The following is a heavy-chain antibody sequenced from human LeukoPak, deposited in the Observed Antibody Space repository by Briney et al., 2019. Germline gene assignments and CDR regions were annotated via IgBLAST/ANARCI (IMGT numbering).Heavy chain of an antibody. CDR2: IRYDGSNK. CDR3: AKVDSSGYYSFDY. J-gene: IGHJ4*02. CDR1: GFTFSSYG. D-gene: IGHD3-22*01. V-gene: IGHV3-30*02. Sequence: PGGSLRLSCAASGFTFSSYGMHWVRQAPGKGLEWVAFIRYDGSNKYYADSVKGRFTISRDNSKNTLYLQMNSLRAEDTAVYYCAKVDSSGYYSFDYWGQGTLVTVSS.